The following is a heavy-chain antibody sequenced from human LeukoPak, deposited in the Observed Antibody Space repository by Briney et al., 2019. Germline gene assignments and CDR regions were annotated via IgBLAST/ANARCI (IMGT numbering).Heavy chain of an antibody. CDR3: ASVGGIDY. Sequence: GGSLRLSCAASGFTFSSYQMNWVRQAPGKGLEWVSDISSSGDMKYYADSVKGRFTISRGNAKNSLYLQMNSLRVEDTAVYYCASVGGIDYWGQGTLVTVSS. D-gene: IGHD3-16*01. V-gene: IGHV3-48*03. CDR1: GFTFSSYQ. J-gene: IGHJ4*02. CDR2: ISSSGDMK.